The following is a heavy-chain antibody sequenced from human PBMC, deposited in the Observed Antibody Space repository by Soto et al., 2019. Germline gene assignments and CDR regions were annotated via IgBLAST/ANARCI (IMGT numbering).Heavy chain of an antibody. Sequence: VQLLESGGGLVQPGGSLRLSCAASGFTFRSYAMSWVRQAPGKGLEWVSTISDSGGSTYYADSVKGRFTISRDNSNNTLYLKMNSLRAEDTAVYYCAKRTFDIWGQGTMVTVSS. CDR2: ISDSGGST. CDR1: GFTFRSYA. CDR3: AKRTFDI. J-gene: IGHJ3*02. V-gene: IGHV3-23*01.